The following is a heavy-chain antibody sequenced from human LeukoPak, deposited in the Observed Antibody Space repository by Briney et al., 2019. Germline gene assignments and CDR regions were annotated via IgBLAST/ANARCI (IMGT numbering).Heavy chain of an antibody. CDR1: GFTFSSYH. J-gene: IGHJ4*02. CDR3: ARAQYYSDSTGYYYLHY. Sequence: PGGSLRLSCVGPGFTFSSYHMNWVRQAPGKGLEWVSYISNSSSTIYYADSVKGRFTISGDNAKNSLYLQTNSLRAEDTAVYYCARAQYYSDSTGYYYLHYWGQGTLVTVSS. D-gene: IGHD3-22*01. CDR2: ISNSSSTI. V-gene: IGHV3-48*01.